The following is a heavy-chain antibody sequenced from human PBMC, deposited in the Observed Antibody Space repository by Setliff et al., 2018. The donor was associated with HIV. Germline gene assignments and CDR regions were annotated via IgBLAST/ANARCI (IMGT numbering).Heavy chain of an antibody. D-gene: IGHD3-22*01. Sequence: SETLSLTCTVSGGSISNSRYYWSWIRKPPGQGLEWIGSIYYSGSTYYNPSLKSRVTISVDTSKNQFSLKLSSVTAADAAVYYCASRVYYYDSSGYLREEGFDPWGQGTLVTVSS. J-gene: IGHJ5*02. CDR2: IYYSGST. V-gene: IGHV4-39*01. CDR1: GGSISNSRYY. CDR3: ASRVYYYDSSGYLREEGFDP.